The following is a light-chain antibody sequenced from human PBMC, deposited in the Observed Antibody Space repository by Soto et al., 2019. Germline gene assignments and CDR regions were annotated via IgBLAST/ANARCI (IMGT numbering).Light chain of an antibody. Sequence: ELVLTQSPAILSVSPGERATLSCRASQSVSSYLAWYQQKPGQAPRLLMYEASNRATGIPARFSGGGSGTDFTLTINRLEPEDSAVYYCQQHTISMYTFGQGTRLEIK. V-gene: IGKV3-11*01. CDR3: QQHTISMYT. CDR2: EAS. CDR1: QSVSSY. J-gene: IGKJ5*01.